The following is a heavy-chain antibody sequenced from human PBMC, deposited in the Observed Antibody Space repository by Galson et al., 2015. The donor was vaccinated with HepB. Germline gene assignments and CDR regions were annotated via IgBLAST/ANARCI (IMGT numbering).Heavy chain of an antibody. CDR2: ISYDGSNK. J-gene: IGHJ6*02. Sequence: SLRLSCAASGFTFSSYAMHWVRQALGKGLEWVAVISYDGSNKYYADSVKGRFTISRDNSKNTLYLQMNSLRAEDTAVYYCARGRCSGGSCYSSRYYGMDVWGQGTTVTVSS. V-gene: IGHV3-30-3*01. CDR3: ARGRCSGGSCYSSRYYGMDV. CDR1: GFTFSSYA. D-gene: IGHD2-15*01.